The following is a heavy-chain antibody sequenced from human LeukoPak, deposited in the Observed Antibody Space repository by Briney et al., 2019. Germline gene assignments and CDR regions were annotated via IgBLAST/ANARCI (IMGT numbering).Heavy chain of an antibody. Sequence: ASVKVSCKTSGITFTSFAVQWVRQARGQRLEWIGWIVFGSGTTKYAQKFQERVTITRDMSTSTAYMELSSLRSEDTAVYYCAADVIPGPKGFDPWGHGTLVTVSS. D-gene: IGHD2-21*01. CDR2: IVFGSGTT. J-gene: IGHJ5*02. CDR1: GITFTSFA. CDR3: AADVIPGPKGFDP. V-gene: IGHV1-58*01.